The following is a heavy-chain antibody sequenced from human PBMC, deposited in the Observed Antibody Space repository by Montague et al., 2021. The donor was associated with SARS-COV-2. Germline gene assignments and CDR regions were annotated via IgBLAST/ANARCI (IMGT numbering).Heavy chain of an antibody. CDR1: GGSISSGSYY. V-gene: IGHV4-31*03. Sequence: TLSLTCTVSGGSISSGSYYWNWIRQHPGKGLEFIGFIYNSVSTYYNPSLKSRVSISEDASKNQFSLKLTSVTAADTAVYYCARDRGQMTTVFLDAFDIWGQGTMVTVSS. CDR3: ARDRGQMTTVFLDAFDI. D-gene: IGHD4-17*01. CDR2: IYNSVST. J-gene: IGHJ3*02.